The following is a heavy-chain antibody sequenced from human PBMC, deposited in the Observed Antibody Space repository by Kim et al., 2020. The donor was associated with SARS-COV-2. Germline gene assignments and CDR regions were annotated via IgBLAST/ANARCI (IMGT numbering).Heavy chain of an antibody. V-gene: IGHV4-59*13. CDR3: ARVSGTHIMGWYFDP. Sequence: SETLSLTCTVSGGSITNYYWSWIRQPPGKGLEWIGYIYYSGSTNYSPSLKSRVTISLDTSKNHLSLKLSSVTAADTAVYYCARVSGTHIMGWYFDPWGRGTLVTVSS. D-gene: IGHD3-10*01. J-gene: IGHJ2*01. CDR1: GGSITNYY. CDR2: IYYSGST.